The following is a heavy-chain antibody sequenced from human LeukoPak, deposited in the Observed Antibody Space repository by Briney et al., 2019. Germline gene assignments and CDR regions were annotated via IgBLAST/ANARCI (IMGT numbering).Heavy chain of an antibody. V-gene: IGHV4-34*01. J-gene: IGHJ4*02. CDR2: INHSGST. CDR1: GGSFSGYY. Sequence: PSETLSLTCAVYGGSFSGYYWSWIRQPPGKGLEWIGEINHSGSTNHNPSLKSRVTISVDTSKNQFSLKLSSVTAADTAVYYCARGPKAFDYWGQGTLVTVSS. CDR3: ARGPKAFDY.